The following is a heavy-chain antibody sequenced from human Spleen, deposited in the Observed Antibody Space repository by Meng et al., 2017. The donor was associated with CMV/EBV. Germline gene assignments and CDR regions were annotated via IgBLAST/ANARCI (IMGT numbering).Heavy chain of an antibody. D-gene: IGHD2-15*01. CDR1: GLAFTDYY. V-gene: IGHV3-11*04. CDR3: ARTRMDIVVVIGDY. Sequence: GGSLRLSCAASGLAFTDYYMHWIRQAPGKGLEWVSYISHSGNTKHYADSVKGRFTISRDNAKNSLYLQMNNLRAEDTAIYYCARTRMDIVVVIGDYWGQGTPVTVSS. J-gene: IGHJ4*02. CDR2: ISHSGNTK.